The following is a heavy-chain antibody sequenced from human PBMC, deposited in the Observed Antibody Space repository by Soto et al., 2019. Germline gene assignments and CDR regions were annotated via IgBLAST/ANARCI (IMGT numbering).Heavy chain of an antibody. D-gene: IGHD3-10*01. Sequence: QVQLQASGPGLVKPSETLSLTCTVSGGSITYINNHYCSWLRLPPGKGLEWIGYISDIAYTSYNPALNGRVSISVDTAKNQFSLTLTSVTAADTAVYYCARQGFGVLHGLVDVWGQGTTVTVSS. V-gene: IGHV4-59*08. CDR1: GGSITYINNHY. CDR2: ISDIAYT. J-gene: IGHJ6*02. CDR3: ARQGFGVLHGLVDV.